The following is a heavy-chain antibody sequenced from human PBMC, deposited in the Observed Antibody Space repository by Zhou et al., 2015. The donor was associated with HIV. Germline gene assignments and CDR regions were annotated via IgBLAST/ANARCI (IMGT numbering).Heavy chain of an antibody. CDR3: ARKTYYYDSSGYYSEKPVYGWFDP. CDR2: IIPILGIA. Sequence: QVQLVQSGAEVKKPGSSVKVSCKASGGTFSSYTISWVRQAPGQGLEWMGRIIPILGIANYAQKFQGRVTITADKSTSTAYMELSSLRSEDTAVYYCARKTYYYDSSGYYSEKPVYGWFDPWGQGTLVTVSS. V-gene: IGHV1-69*02. D-gene: IGHD3-22*01. CDR1: GGTFSSYT. J-gene: IGHJ5*02.